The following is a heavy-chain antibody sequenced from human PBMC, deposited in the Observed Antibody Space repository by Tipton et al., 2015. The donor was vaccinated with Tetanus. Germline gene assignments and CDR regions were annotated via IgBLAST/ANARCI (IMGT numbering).Heavy chain of an antibody. CDR2: ISHSGRT. D-gene: IGHD3-10*01. CDR1: GGSMNSYY. CDR3: ARGGGNTMFRGGEFVHSYYYQGMDV. V-gene: IGHV4-30-2*01. J-gene: IGHJ6*02. Sequence: TLSLTCTVSGGSMNSYYWSWIRQPPGKGLECIGYISHSGRTYYNPSLNSRVTISLDRSKNQFSLKLTSVTAADTAVYYCARGGGNTMFRGGEFVHSYYYQGMDVWGQGTTVTVSS.